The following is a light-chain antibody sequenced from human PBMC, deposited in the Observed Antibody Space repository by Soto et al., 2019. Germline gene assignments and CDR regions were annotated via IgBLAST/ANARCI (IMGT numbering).Light chain of an antibody. CDR1: IADIGSHDY. CDR2: EVS. V-gene: IGLV2-14*01. CDR3: NSYTTTSALV. Sequence: QSALTQPASVSGSPGQSITTSFTVSIADIGSHDYVSWYQQHPGKVPKLIIYEVSKRPSGASDRFSGSKSGNAAYLSISGLQPEDEADYYCNSYTTTSALVFGTGTKVTVL. J-gene: IGLJ1*01.